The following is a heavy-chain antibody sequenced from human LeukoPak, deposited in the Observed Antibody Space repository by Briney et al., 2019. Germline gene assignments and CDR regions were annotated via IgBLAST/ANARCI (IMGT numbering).Heavy chain of an antibody. CDR1: GGSFSGYY. CDR2: INHSGST. Sequence: PPETLSLTCAVYGGSFSGYYWSWIRQPPGKGLEWIGEINHSGSTNYNPSLNSRVTISVDTSKNQFSLKPSSVTAADTAVYYCARGTYIGSGWYTLSGAWFDPWGQGTLVTVSS. D-gene: IGHD6-19*01. CDR3: ARGTYIGSGWYTLSGAWFDP. J-gene: IGHJ5*02. V-gene: IGHV4-34*01.